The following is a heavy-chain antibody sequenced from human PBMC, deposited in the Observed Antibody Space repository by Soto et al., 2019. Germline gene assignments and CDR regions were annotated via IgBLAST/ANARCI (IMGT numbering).Heavy chain of an antibody. Sequence: GASVKVSCKASGGTFSSYAISWVRQAPGQGLEWMGGIIPNSGGTNYAQKFQGWVTMTRDTSISTAYMELSRLRSDDTAVYYCARSYYYDSSGYYYEGSEFDYWGQGTLVTVSS. V-gene: IGHV1-2*04. J-gene: IGHJ4*02. CDR2: IIPNSGGT. D-gene: IGHD3-22*01. CDR3: ARSYYYDSSGYYYEGSEFDY. CDR1: GGTFSSYA.